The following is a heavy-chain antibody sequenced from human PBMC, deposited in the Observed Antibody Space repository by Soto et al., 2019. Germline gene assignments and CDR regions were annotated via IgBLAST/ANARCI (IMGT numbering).Heavy chain of an antibody. Sequence: GGSLRLSCAASGFTFSSYAMSWVRQAPGKGLEWVSAISGSGGSTYYADSVKGRFTISRDNSKNTLYLQMNSLRAEDTAVYYCARNEQLVLVYLSAGGMDVWGQGTTVTVSS. CDR1: GFTFSSYA. D-gene: IGHD6-13*01. CDR2: ISGSGGST. J-gene: IGHJ6*02. V-gene: IGHV3-23*01. CDR3: ARNEQLVLVYLSAGGMDV.